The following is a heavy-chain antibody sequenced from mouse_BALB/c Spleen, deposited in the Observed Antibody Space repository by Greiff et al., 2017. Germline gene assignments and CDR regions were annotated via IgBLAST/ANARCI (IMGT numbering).Heavy chain of an antibody. CDR2: ISSGSSTI. D-gene: IGHD1-1*01. CDR1: GLTFSSFG. V-gene: IGHV5-17*02. J-gene: IGHJ1*01. Sequence: EVQGVESGGGLVQPGGSRKLSCAASGLTFSSFGMHWVRQAPEKGLEWVAYISSGSSTIYYADTVKGRFTISRDNPKNTLFLQMTSLRSEDTAMYYCARGGYYGSSYWYFDVWGAGTTVTVSS. CDR3: ARGGYYGSSYWYFDV.